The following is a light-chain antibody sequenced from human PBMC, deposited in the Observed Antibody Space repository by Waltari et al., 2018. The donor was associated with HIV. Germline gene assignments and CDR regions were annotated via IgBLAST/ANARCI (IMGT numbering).Light chain of an antibody. Sequence: QSVLTQPPSASGTPGQRVPIPCSASSSNIGRNHVFWYQQLPGTTPKLLIYRNNQRPSGVPDRFSGSKSGTSASLAISGLRSEDEADYYCAAWDDSLSGWVFGGGTKLTVL. CDR2: RNN. J-gene: IGLJ3*02. CDR1: SSNIGRNH. CDR3: AAWDDSLSGWV. V-gene: IGLV1-47*01.